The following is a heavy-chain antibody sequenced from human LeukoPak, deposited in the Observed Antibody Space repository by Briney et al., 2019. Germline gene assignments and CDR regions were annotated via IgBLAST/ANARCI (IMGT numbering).Heavy chain of an antibody. CDR1: GFTFSSYW. Sequence: GGSLRLSCAASGFTFSSYWMHWVRRAPGKGLVWVSRINSDGSSTSYADSVKGRFTISRDNAKNTLYLQMNSLRAEDTAVYYCAKSPSTSCYTVGDCYFDYWGQGTLVTISS. D-gene: IGHD2-2*02. CDR3: AKSPSTSCYTVGDCYFDY. V-gene: IGHV3-74*01. J-gene: IGHJ4*02. CDR2: INSDGSST.